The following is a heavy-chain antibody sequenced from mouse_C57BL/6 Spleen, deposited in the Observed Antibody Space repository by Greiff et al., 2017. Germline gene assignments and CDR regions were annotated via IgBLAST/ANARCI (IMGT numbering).Heavy chain of an antibody. D-gene: IGHD1-1*01. CDR2: ISYDGSN. V-gene: IGHV3-6*01. Sequence: DVQLVESGPGLVKPSQSLSLTCSVTGYSITSGYYWNWIRQFPGNKLEWMGYISYDGSNNYNPSLKNRISITRDTSKNQFFLKLNSVTTEDTATYYCARENYGSHWYFDVWGTGTTVTVSS. J-gene: IGHJ1*03. CDR3: ARENYGSHWYFDV. CDR1: GYSITSGYY.